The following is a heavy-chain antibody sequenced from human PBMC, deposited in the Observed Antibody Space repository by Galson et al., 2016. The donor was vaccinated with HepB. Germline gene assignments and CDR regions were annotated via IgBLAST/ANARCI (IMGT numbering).Heavy chain of an antibody. D-gene: IGHD3-10*01. J-gene: IGHJ3*01. V-gene: IGHV3-33*08. CDR3: ARGPYGKSRDAFHV. CDR1: GFSFSNSG. CDR2: SWYDGGNK. Sequence: SLRLSCAASGFSFSNSGMSWVRQAPGRGLEWVAMSWYDGGNKNYADSVRGRFTISRDSSNVYLQMNSLRAEDTAMYYCARGPYGKSRDAFHVWGQGTAVTVSS.